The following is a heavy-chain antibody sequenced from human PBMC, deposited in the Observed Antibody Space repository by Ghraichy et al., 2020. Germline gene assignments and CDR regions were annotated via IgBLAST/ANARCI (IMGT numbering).Heavy chain of an antibody. Sequence: SETLSLTCTVSGGSISSSSYSWGWIRQPPGKGLGWIGTIHNTGSTYYNPSLKSRVTISVDPSKSQFSLKLNSVTAADTALYYCARHVRCTSTSCLSREVDYWGQGTLVTVSS. CDR1: GGSISSSSYS. CDR3: ARHVRCTSTSCLSREVDY. J-gene: IGHJ4*02. CDR2: IHNTGST. V-gene: IGHV4-39*01. D-gene: IGHD2-2*01.